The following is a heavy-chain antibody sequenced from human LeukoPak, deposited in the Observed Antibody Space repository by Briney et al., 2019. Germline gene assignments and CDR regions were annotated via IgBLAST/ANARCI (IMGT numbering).Heavy chain of an antibody. CDR3: ADLGTSD. CDR1: GFTFDDYG. D-gene: IGHD1-7*01. J-gene: IGHJ4*02. Sequence: GRSLRLSCEASGFTFDDYGMHWVRQAPGKGLEWVSTISWNSASVGYVDSVKGRFTIPRDNAKNLVYLQMSILRAEDTAVYYCADLGTSDCGQGTLVTVSP. V-gene: IGHV3-9*01. CDR2: ISWNSASV.